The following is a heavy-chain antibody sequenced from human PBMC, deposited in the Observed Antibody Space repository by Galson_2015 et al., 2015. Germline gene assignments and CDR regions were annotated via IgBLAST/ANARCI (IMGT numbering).Heavy chain of an antibody. V-gene: IGHV1-24*01. D-gene: IGHD3-9*01. CDR1: GYTLTELS. J-gene: IGHJ5*02. CDR2: FDPEDGET. Sequence: SVKVSCKVSGYTLTELSMHWVRQAPGKGLEWMGGFDPEDGETIYAQKFQGRVTMTEDTSTDTAYMELSSLRSEDTAVYYCATVWKEAYDILTNPWFDPWGQGTLVTVSS. CDR3: ATVWKEAYDILTNPWFDP.